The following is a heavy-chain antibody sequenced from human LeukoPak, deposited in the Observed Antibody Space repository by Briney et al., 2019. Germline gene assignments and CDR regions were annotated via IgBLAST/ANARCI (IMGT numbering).Heavy chain of an antibody. V-gene: IGHV3-23*01. J-gene: IGHJ4*02. CDR1: GFTFSSYA. Sequence: AGGSLRLSCAASGFTFSSYAMSWVRQAPGKGLEWVSAISGSGGSTYYADSVKGWFTISRDNSKNTLYLQMNSLRAEDTAVYYCAKCRVWGSYRSAFDYWGQGTLVTVSS. CDR3: AKCRVWGSYRSAFDY. D-gene: IGHD3-16*02. CDR2: ISGSGGST.